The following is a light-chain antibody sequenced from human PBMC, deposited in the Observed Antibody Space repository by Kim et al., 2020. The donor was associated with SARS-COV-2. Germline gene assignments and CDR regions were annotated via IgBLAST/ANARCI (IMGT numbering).Light chain of an antibody. CDR2: GAS. V-gene: IGKV3-20*01. CDR3: QHYVSSLT. Sequence: CLSPGERATLSCRASQSVNSDYLAWHQQKPGQAPRLLIYGASNRVAGIPDRFSGSGSGTDFTLTISRLEPEDFAVYYCQHYVSSLTFGGGTKLEI. J-gene: IGKJ4*01. CDR1: QSVNSDY.